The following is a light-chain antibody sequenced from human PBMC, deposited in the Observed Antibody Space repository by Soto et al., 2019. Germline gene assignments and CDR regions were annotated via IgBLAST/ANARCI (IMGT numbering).Light chain of an antibody. V-gene: IGKV1-33*01. Sequence: DIQMTQSPSSLSASLGDRVTITCQASQDIRFYLNWYQHKTGQAPKLLIYDASQLETGVPSKFSGSGSGTDFTFTINHVQAEDIGTYYCQHYNSLPITFGQGTRLEIK. CDR3: QHYNSLPIT. J-gene: IGKJ5*01. CDR1: QDIRFY. CDR2: DAS.